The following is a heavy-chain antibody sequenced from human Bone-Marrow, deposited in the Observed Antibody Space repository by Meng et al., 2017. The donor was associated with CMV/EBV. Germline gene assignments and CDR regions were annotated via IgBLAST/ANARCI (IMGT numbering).Heavy chain of an antibody. CDR1: GFTFGDYA. J-gene: IGHJ4*02. CDR3: TRGRSWFDY. D-gene: IGHD3-10*01. V-gene: IGHV3-49*04. CDR2: IRSRPYGGTT. Sequence: GESLKISCTASGFTFGDYAMSWVRQAPGRGLEWVGFIRSRPYGGTTEYAASVKGRFTISRDDSKSIAYLQMNSLKTEDTAVYYCTRGRSWFDYWGQGTLVTSPQ.